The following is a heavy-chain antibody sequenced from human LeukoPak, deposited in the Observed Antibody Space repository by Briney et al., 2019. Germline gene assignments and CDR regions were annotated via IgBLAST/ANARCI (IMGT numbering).Heavy chain of an antibody. CDR2: IYDSGTT. J-gene: IGHJ3*02. V-gene: IGHV4-59*11. CDR3: ARDFSAAFDI. CDR1: GGSFGNHY. D-gene: IGHD2/OR15-2a*01. Sequence: SETLSLTCTVSGGSFGNHYWSWIRQPPGKGLEWIGYIYDSGTTNYNPSLKSRVTISVDTATNQFSLKLRSVTAADTAVYYCARDFSAAFDIWGQGTMVTVSS.